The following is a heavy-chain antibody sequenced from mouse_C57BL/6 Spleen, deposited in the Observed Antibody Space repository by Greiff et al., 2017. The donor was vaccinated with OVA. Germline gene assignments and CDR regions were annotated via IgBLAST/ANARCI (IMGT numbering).Heavy chain of an antibody. D-gene: IGHD3-3*01. CDR2: ILPGSGST. CDR1: GYTFTGYW. Sequence: QVQLQQSGAELMKPGASVKLSCKATGYTFTGYWIEWVKQRPGHGLEWIGEILPGSGSTNYNEKFKGKATFTADTSSNTAYMQLSSLTTKDSAIYYCARGGHFLRDYFDYWGQGTTLTVSS. CDR3: ARGGHFLRDYFDY. V-gene: IGHV1-9*01. J-gene: IGHJ2*01.